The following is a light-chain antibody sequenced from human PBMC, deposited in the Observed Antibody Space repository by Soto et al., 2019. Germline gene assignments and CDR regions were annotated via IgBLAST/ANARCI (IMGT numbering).Light chain of an antibody. CDR2: EVT. J-gene: IGLJ1*01. Sequence: QAVVTQPASVSGSPGQSITISCTGSSSDVGGFNYVSWYQQHPDKAPKLMIYEVTNRPSGVSNRFSGSKSGNTASLTISGLQAEDEADYYCSSYTNNTNPYVFGTGTKLTVL. CDR1: SSDVGGFNY. CDR3: SSYTNNTNPYV. V-gene: IGLV2-14*01.